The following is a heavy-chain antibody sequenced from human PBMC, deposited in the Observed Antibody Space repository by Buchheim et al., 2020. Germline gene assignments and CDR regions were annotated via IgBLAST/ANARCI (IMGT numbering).Heavy chain of an antibody. Sequence: QVQLQESGPGLVKPSGTLSLSCGVSGGPIISDNWWSWVRQPPGKGLEWIGEIYHDGSTNYNPSLKSRVTMSTDKSKNQFSLKLNSVTAADTAVYYCASYYYYGTSGYYGQFDYWGQGT. V-gene: IGHV4-4*02. CDR1: GGPIISDNW. D-gene: IGHD3-22*01. CDR3: ASYYYYGTSGYYGQFDY. J-gene: IGHJ4*02. CDR2: IYHDGST.